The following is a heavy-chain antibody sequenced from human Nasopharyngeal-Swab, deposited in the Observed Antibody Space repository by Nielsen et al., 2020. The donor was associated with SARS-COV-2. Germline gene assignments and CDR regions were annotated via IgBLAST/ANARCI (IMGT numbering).Heavy chain of an antibody. J-gene: IGHJ6*03. CDR3: ARGDLVVVPSPILGLGPFFYYFYLDV. V-gene: IGHV4-4*01. D-gene: IGHD2-2*01. Sequence: SLSPARAVPAGSAGSTAWWTWVRQYPGKGLEWIGAVSHSGSINYNPSLKSRVTLSMDKSKRQFSLRLTSVSAADTAVYFCARGDLVVVPSPILGLGPFFYYFYLDVWGKGTTVTVSS. CDR1: AGSAGSTAW. CDR2: VSHSGSI.